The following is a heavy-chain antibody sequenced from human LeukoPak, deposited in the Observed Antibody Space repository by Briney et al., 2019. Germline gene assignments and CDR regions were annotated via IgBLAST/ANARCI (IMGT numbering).Heavy chain of an antibody. CDR3: AKDRDSSSWYLGSCFGDY. D-gene: IGHD6-13*01. CDR1: GFTFSSYA. J-gene: IGHJ4*02. CDR2: ISGSGGST. Sequence: GGSLRLSGAASGFTFSSYALSWVRQGPGKGLEWVSGISGSGGSTHYADSVKGRFTISRDNSKNTVYLEMNSLRAEDTAVYYCAKDRDSSSWYLGSCFGDYWGQGTLVTVSS. V-gene: IGHV3-23*01.